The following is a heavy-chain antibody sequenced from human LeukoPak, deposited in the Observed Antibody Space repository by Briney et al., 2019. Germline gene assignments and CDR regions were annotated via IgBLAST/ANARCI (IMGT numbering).Heavy chain of an antibody. Sequence: PSETLSLTCSVSGGSISGYYWSWSPPTPGKGVGWVGYISNTVSTNYNPSLKSRVTISVHTTKNQLSLKLSSVTAADTAVYYCARGVGGSGISPEYWGQGTLVTVSS. D-gene: IGHD3-10*01. CDR2: ISNTVST. V-gene: IGHV4-59*01. CDR1: GGSISGYY. J-gene: IGHJ4*02. CDR3: ARGVGGSGISPEY.